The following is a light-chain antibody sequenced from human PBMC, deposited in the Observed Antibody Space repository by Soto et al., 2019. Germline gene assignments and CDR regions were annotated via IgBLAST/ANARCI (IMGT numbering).Light chain of an antibody. CDR3: HSYDSSLSGYV. V-gene: IGLV1-40*01. CDR2: GSS. Sequence: QSVLTQPPSVSGAPGQRVTISCTGSSSNIGAGYDVNWYQQLPGTAPKLLIYGSSNRPSGVPDRFSGSKSGTSASLAITGLQAEDEADYYCHSYDSSLSGYVFGTGTKVTVL. J-gene: IGLJ1*01. CDR1: SSNIGAGYD.